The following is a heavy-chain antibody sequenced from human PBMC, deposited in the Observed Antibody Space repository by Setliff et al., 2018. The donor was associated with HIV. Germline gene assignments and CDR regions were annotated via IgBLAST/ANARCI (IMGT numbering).Heavy chain of an antibody. V-gene: IGHV3-23*01. D-gene: IGHD4-17*01. CDR1: GFTFEKYW. Sequence: GGSLRLSCAGSGFTFEKYWMHWVRQAPGKGLVWVSGVSGGSGRAYYTESVEGRFTMTRDNSKKTLYLEMNNLRAEDTALYFCAKDSRTRFGADYWPDYFDSWGQGTLVTVSS. CDR3: AKDSRTRFGADYWPDYFDS. J-gene: IGHJ4*02. CDR2: VSGGSGRA.